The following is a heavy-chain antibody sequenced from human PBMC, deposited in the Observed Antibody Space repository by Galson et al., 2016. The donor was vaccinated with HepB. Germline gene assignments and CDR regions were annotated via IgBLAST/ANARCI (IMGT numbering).Heavy chain of an antibody. Sequence: SLRLSCAASGFTFSSYAMTWVRQAPGKGLEWVSAIGGSGGSTYYADSAKGRFTISRDNSKNTLYLQMKSLRAEDTAIYYCARERTKLEFDPWGQGTLVTVSS. CDR1: GFTFSSYA. CDR2: IGGSGGST. V-gene: IGHV3-23*01. D-gene: IGHD1-1*01. J-gene: IGHJ5*02. CDR3: ARERTKLEFDP.